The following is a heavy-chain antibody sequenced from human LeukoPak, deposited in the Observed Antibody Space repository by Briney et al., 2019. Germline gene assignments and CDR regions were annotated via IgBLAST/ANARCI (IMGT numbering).Heavy chain of an antibody. D-gene: IGHD4-11*01. V-gene: IGHV4-39*07. CDR1: GGSSSSSRYY. J-gene: IGHJ4*02. Sequence: TSETLSLTCTVSGGSSSSSRYYWGWIRQPPGKGLEWIGSIYHSGSTYYNPSLKSRVTISVDTSNNQFSLKLSSVTAADTAVYYCARDNSNTHFDYWGQGTLVTVSS. CDR2: IYHSGST. CDR3: ARDNSNTHFDY.